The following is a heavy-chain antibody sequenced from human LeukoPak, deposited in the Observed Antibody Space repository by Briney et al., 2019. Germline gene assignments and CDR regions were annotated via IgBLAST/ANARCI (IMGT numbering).Heavy chain of an antibody. Sequence: PSETLSLTCTVSGGSVSSGSYYWRWIRQPPGKGLEWIGYMYNSGSTKYNPSLKSRVTISIDTSKNQFSLSLRSVTAADTAVFYCARHSFYHDTSGSKYYFDYWGQGTLVTVSS. D-gene: IGHD3-22*01. CDR3: ARHSFYHDTSGSKYYFDY. V-gene: IGHV4-61*01. CDR2: MYNSGST. CDR1: GGSVSSGSYY. J-gene: IGHJ4*02.